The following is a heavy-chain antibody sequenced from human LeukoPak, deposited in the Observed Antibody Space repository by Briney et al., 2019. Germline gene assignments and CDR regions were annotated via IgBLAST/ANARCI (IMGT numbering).Heavy chain of an antibody. CDR2: IYNSGNT. CDR1: GYSISSGYY. D-gene: IGHD3-16*01. J-gene: IGHJ5*02. V-gene: IGHV4-38-2*02. CDR3: ARESGSYLWRSWLNP. Sequence: SETLSLTCTVSGYSISSGYYWGWIRQPPGKGLEWIGSIYNSGNTNYNPSLKSRVTISIDTSKNQFSLKVISVTAADTAIYYCARESGSYLWRSWLNPWGQGTLVTVSS.